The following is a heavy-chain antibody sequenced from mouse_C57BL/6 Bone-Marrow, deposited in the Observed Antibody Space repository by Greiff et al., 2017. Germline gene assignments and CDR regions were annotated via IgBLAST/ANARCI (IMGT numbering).Heavy chain of an antibody. J-gene: IGHJ4*01. CDR1: GYAFRSSW. CDR3: AREQLRLQLDY. D-gene: IGHD3-2*02. CDR2: IYPGDGDT. Sequence: QVQLQQSGPELVKPGASVKISCKASGYAFRSSWMNWVKQRPGKGLEWIGRIYPGDGDTNYNGKFKGKATLTADKSSSTAYMQLSSLTSEDSAFYFCAREQLRLQLDYWGQGTSVTVSS. V-gene: IGHV1-82*01.